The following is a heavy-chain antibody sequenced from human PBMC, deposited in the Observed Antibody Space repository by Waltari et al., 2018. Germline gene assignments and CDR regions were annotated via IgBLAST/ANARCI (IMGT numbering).Heavy chain of an antibody. V-gene: IGHV4-38-2*02. CDR2: IYHSGST. CDR3: ARVTDSGTDGGYYYMDV. CDR1: GYSISSGYY. D-gene: IGHD1-26*01. Sequence: QVQLQESGPGLVKPSETLSLTCTVSGYSISSGYYWGWIRQPPGKGLEWIGSIYHSGSTSYNPSLKSRVTISVDTSKNQFSLKLSSVTAADTAVYYCARVTDSGTDGGYYYMDVWGKGTTVTISS. J-gene: IGHJ6*03.